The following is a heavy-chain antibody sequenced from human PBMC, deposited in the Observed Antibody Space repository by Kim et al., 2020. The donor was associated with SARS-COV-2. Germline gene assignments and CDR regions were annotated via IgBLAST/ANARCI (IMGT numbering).Heavy chain of an antibody. J-gene: IGHJ6*02. CDR3: ARKVIAVAKGGMDV. D-gene: IGHD6-19*01. CDR2: INAGNGNT. Sequence: ASVKVSCKASGYTFTSYAMHWVRQAPGQRLEWMGWINAGNGNTKYSQKFQGRVTITRDTSASTAYMELSSLRSEDTAVYYCARKVIAVAKGGMDVWGQGTTVTVSS. V-gene: IGHV1-3*01. CDR1: GYTFTSYA.